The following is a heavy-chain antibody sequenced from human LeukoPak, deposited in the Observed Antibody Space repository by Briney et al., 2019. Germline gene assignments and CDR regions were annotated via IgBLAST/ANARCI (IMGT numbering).Heavy chain of an antibody. V-gene: IGHV3-66*01. CDR1: GFTVSTNY. J-gene: IGHJ5*02. D-gene: IGHD3-22*01. CDR3: ARESPDDSSAS. Sequence: PGGSLRLSCAASGFTVSTNYMSGVRQAPGKVLEWVSVIDSGGSKKYAESVKGRFTISRDNSKNTLYLQMNSLRAEDTAVYYCARESPDDSSASWGQGTLVTVSS. CDR2: IDSGGSK.